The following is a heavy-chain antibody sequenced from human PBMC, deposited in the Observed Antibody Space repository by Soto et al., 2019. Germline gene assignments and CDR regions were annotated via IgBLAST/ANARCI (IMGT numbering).Heavy chain of an antibody. V-gene: IGHV3-30*18. Sequence: GGSLRLSCAASGFIFSSYGMYWVRQAPGKGLEWVAVISYDGSNKYYADSVKGRFTISRDNSKNTLYLQMNSLRAEDTAVYYCAKDHYDFWSGNDPAPWYYYYGMDVWGQGTTVTVSS. CDR2: ISYDGSNK. CDR3: AKDHYDFWSGNDPAPWYYYYGMDV. D-gene: IGHD3-3*01. CDR1: GFIFSSYG. J-gene: IGHJ6*02.